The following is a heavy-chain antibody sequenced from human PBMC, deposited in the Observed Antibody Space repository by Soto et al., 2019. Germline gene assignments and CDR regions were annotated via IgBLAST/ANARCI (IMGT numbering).Heavy chain of an antibody. CDR1: GFSFSGSA. CDR2: IRSRADSYAT. CDR3: SRVITTTTSYAFDS. Sequence: EVQLVESGGGLVQPGGSLKLSCAASGFSFSGSAIHWVRQASGKGLEWVGRIRSRADSYATSYTASVKGRFTVSRDDSQKTAYLQMSNLKSEDTAVYYCSRVITTTTSYAFDSWGQGTLVTVSS. D-gene: IGHD1-20*01. V-gene: IGHV3-73*01. J-gene: IGHJ3*02.